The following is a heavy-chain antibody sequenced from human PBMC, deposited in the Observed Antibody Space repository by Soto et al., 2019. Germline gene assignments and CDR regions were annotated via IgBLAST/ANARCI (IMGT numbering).Heavy chain of an antibody. CDR1: GYTFTSYG. CDR2: SGPYNGNT. V-gene: IGHV1-18*01. Sequence: QVQLVQSGAEVKKPGASVKVSCKASGYTFTSYGISWVRQAPGQGLEWMAWSGPYNGNTNYAQNLQARVTVTTDTPTSTAYRQLRSLRPDDTAVYYCPQESGRIGTSCDPGGSDYWGQGTLVTVSS. J-gene: IGHJ4*02. D-gene: IGHD2-2*01. CDR3: PQESGRIGTSCDPGGSDY.